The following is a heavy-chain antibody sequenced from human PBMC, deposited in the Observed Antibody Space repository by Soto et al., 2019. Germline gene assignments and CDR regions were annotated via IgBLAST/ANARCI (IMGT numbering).Heavy chain of an antibody. Sequence: GGSLRLSCAASGFTFSSYAMHWVRQAPGKGLEWVAVISYDGSNKYYADSVKGRFTISRDNSKNTLYLQMNSLRAEDTAVYYCASSVQLWPFDYWGQGTLVTGSS. D-gene: IGHD5-18*01. CDR2: ISYDGSNK. CDR3: ASSVQLWPFDY. J-gene: IGHJ4*02. V-gene: IGHV3-30-3*01. CDR1: GFTFSSYA.